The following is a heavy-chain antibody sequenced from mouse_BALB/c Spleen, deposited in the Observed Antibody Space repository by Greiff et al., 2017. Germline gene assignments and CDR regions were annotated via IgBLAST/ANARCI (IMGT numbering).Heavy chain of an antibody. J-gene: IGHJ2*01. CDR1: GFTFSSYG. Sequence: DVQLVESGGGLVQPGGSLKLSCAASGFTFSSYGMSWVRQTPDKRLELVATINSNGGSTYYPDSVKGRFTISRDNAKNTLYLQMSSLKSEDTAMYYCARDGYYGSSYFDYWGQGTTLTVSS. CDR2: INSNGGST. CDR3: ARDGYYGSSYFDY. V-gene: IGHV5-6-3*01. D-gene: IGHD1-1*01.